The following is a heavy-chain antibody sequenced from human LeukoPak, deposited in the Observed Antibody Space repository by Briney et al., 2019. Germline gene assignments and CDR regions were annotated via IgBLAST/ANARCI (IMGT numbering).Heavy chain of an antibody. CDR2: IKSKTDGGTI. D-gene: IGHD3-22*01. Sequence: GGSLRLSCAASGLTFSNAWMNWVRQAPGKGLEWVGRIKSKTDGGTIDYAAPVKGRFTISRDDSKNTLYLQMNSLRDEDTAVYYCAKSSYYDASGYYREYYFDYWGQGTLVTVSS. CDR1: GLTFSNAW. V-gene: IGHV3-15*07. J-gene: IGHJ4*02. CDR3: AKSSYYDASGYYREYYFDY.